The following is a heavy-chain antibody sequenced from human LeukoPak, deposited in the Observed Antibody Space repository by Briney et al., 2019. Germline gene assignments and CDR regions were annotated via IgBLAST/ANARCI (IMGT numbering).Heavy chain of an antibody. CDR1: GFTFSSYW. J-gene: IGHJ5*02. V-gene: IGHV3-74*01. Sequence: GGSLRLSCAPSGFTFSSYWRHWVRQAPGKGLGWFSRINSDGSSTSYADSVKGRFTISRDNAKNTLYLQMNSLRAEDTAVYYCARAGGYEGNWFDPWGQGTLVTVSS. CDR2: INSDGSST. D-gene: IGHD5-12*01. CDR3: ARAGGYEGNWFDP.